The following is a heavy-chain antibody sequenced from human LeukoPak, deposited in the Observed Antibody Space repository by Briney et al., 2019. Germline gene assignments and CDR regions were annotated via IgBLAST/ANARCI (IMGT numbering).Heavy chain of an antibody. D-gene: IGHD1-26*01. CDR2: ISSSSTYI. CDR3: ARYSGTYCDY. Sequence: GGSLRLSCAASGFTFSNYNMNWVRQAPGKGLEWVSSISSSSTYIFYADSVKGRFAISRDNAKNSLYLQMSSLRAEDTAVYYCARYSGTYCDYWGQGTLVSVSS. V-gene: IGHV3-21*01. CDR1: GFTFSNYN. J-gene: IGHJ4*02.